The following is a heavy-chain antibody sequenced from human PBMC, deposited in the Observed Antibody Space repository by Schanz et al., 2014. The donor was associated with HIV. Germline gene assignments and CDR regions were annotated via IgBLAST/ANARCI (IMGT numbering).Heavy chain of an antibody. CDR2: FIPIFGTT. Sequence: QVPVVQSGAEVKKPGSSVKVSCKASGGTFSSYAISWVRQAPGQGLEWMGGFIPIFGTTNYAQKFQGRVTITADESPSTTYLELSSLRSEDTAVYYCASQYSNYDSSRRYHWYFDLWGRGTLVTVSS. CDR3: ASQYSNYDSSRRYHWYFDL. J-gene: IGHJ2*01. CDR1: GGTFSSYA. V-gene: IGHV1-69*01. D-gene: IGHD4-4*01.